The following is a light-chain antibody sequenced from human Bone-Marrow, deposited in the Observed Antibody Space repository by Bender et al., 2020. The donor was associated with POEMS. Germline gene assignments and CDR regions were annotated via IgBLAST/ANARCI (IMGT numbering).Light chain of an antibody. CDR3: CSYASGNTVVI. V-gene: IGLV2-18*02. J-gene: IGLJ2*01. Sequence: QSALTQPPSVSGSPGQSVTISCTGTSSDVGSYNRVSWYQQPPGTAPKLMIYEVSNRPSGVPDRFSGSKSGNTASLTISGLQAEDEADYFCCSYASGNTVVIFGGGTRLTVL. CDR1: SSDVGSYNR. CDR2: EVS.